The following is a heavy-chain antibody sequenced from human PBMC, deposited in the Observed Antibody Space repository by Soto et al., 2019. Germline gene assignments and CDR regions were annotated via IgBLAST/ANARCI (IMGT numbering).Heavy chain of an antibody. D-gene: IGHD6-19*01. CDR2: IYYSGST. CDR3: ARRQWLVLSYFDY. Sequence: SETLSLTCTVSGGSISSSSYYWGWIRQPPGKGLEWIGSIYYSGSTYYNPSLKSRVTISVDTSKNQFSLKLISVTAADTAVYYCARRQWLVLSYFDYWGQGTLVTVSS. V-gene: IGHV4-39*01. CDR1: GGSISSSSYY. J-gene: IGHJ4*02.